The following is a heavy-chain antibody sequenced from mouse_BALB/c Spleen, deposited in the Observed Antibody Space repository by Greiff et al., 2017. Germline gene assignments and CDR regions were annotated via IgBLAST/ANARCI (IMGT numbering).Heavy chain of an antibody. D-gene: IGHD2-1*01. CDR1: GFAFSSYD. J-gene: IGHJ2*01. CDR3: ARGNGNYLFDY. Sequence: EVMLVESGGGLVKPGGSLKLSCAASGFAFSSYDMSWVRQTPEKRLEWVAYISSGGGSTYYPDTVKGRFTISRDNAKNTLYLQMSSLKSEDTAMYYCARGNGNYLFDYWGQGTTLTVSS. CDR2: ISSGGGST. V-gene: IGHV5-12-1*01.